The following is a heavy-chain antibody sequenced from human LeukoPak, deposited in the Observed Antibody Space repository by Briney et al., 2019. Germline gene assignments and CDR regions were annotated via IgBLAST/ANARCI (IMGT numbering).Heavy chain of an antibody. CDR2: IYYSGST. D-gene: IGHD2-21*02. CDR3: ARVDRVTAIDY. CDR1: GGSISSYY. J-gene: IGHJ4*02. Sequence: PSETLSLTCTVSGGSISSYYWSWIRQPPGKGLEWIWYIYYSGSTNYNPSLKSRVTISVDTSKNQFSLKLSSVTAADTAVYYCARVDRVTAIDYWGQGTLVTVSS. V-gene: IGHV4-59*01.